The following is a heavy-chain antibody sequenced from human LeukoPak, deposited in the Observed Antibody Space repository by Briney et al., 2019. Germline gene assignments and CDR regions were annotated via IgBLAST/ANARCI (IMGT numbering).Heavy chain of an antibody. CDR1: GFTFGTFG. V-gene: IGHV3-23*01. CDR2: FSGSGGGGGT. Sequence: GGSLRLSCAASGFTFGTFGMSWVRQGPGKGLEWVSTFSGSGGGGGTFYADSVKGRFTISRDNSRNTLYLQMNSLRVEDTAIYYCAKTYYSDSSGYPFDSWGQGALVTVSS. J-gene: IGHJ4*02. D-gene: IGHD3-22*01. CDR3: AKTYYSDSSGYPFDS.